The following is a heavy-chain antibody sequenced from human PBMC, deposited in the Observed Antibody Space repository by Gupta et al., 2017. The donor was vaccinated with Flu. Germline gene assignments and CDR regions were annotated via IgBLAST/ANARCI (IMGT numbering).Heavy chain of an antibody. CDR3: ATGGLIDREFGDHLDN. D-gene: IGHD2-21*01. J-gene: IGHJ4*02. V-gene: IGHV1-24*01. Sequence: QVRLVQSGAEVKKPGASVRVSCKVSEYTFSKLSMHWVRQARGGVFEWMAGFDPDHDETIYAQNFQGRLTMTVDTSTDTTYMELSGLRSEDTALYYCATGGLIDREFGDHLDNWGQGTLVTVSS. CDR1: EYTFSKLS. CDR2: FDPDHDET.